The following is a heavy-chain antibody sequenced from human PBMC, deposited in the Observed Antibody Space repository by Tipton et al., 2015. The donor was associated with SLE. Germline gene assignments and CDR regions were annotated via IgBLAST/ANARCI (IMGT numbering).Heavy chain of an antibody. CDR2: IYTSGRN. CDR1: SSFFTTYF. J-gene: IGHJ3*01. D-gene: IGHD3-10*01. Sequence: GLVKPSETLSLTCSVSSSFFTTYFWSWIRQPPGKGLEWIGYIYTSGRNDYNPSLTRRVTISVDKSKKQVSLSLRSVTAADTAMYYCAGSLLALSLDAFEVWGQGAMVTVSA. CDR3: AGSLLALSLDAFEV. V-gene: IGHV4-4*08.